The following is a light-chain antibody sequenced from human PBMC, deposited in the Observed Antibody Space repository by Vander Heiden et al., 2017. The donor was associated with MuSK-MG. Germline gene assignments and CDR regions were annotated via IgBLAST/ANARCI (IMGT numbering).Light chain of an antibody. CDR1: QSITGLF. CDR2: ATS. V-gene: IGKV3-20*01. Sequence: EIVLTQPPGPLSLSPGERATPSCRASQSITGLFVDWYQQRAGQAPRLLIYATSTRATGVPDRFEGSGSGTDFTLTISGLEPEDFAVYYCHQDDSSPLTFGGGTKVEVK. J-gene: IGKJ4*01. CDR3: HQDDSSPLT.